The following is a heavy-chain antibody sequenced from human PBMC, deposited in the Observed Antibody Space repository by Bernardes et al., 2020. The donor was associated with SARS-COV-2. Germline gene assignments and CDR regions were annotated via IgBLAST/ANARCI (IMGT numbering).Heavy chain of an antibody. Sequence: SESLSLTCAVYGGSFSGYCSWIRPPPGKGLEWIGEIHHSGGTKYNPSLKSRVSISVDTSKNQFSLRLNSVTAADTAVYYCARHGGRHFDFWDQGALVTVSS. V-gene: IGHV4-34*01. D-gene: IGHD2-15*01. J-gene: IGHJ4*02. CDR1: GGSFSGY. CDR3: ARHGGRHFDF. CDR2: IHHSGGT.